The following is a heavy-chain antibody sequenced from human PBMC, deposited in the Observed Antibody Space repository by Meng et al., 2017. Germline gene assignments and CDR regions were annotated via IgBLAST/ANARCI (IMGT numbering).Heavy chain of an antibody. V-gene: IGHV3-21*01. CDR2: IYTSTTYI. CDR1: GFTFSYYS. J-gene: IGHJ3*02. Sequence: GESLKISCAASGFTFSYYSMNWVRQAPGKGLEWVSSIYTSTTYIYYADSVQGRFTISRDDAKKSVYLQMDSLRVEDTAVYYCARGYCSGGSCYDAFDIWGQGTMVTVSS. CDR3: ARGYCSGGSCYDAFDI. D-gene: IGHD2-15*01.